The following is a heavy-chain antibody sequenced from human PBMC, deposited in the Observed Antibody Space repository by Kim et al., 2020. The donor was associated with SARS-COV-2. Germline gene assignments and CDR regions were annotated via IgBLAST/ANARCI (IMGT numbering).Heavy chain of an antibody. Sequence: GGSLRLSCAASGFTFSSYSMNWVRQAPGKGLEWVSYISSSSSTIYYADSVKGRFTISRDNAKNSLYLQMNSPIAEDTAVYYCARGGGWGSSSWYPDFQH. V-gene: IGHV3-48*04. D-gene: IGHD6-13*01. CDR1: GFTFSSYS. CDR3: ARGGGWGSSSWYPDFQH. J-gene: IGHJ1*01. CDR2: ISSSSSTI.